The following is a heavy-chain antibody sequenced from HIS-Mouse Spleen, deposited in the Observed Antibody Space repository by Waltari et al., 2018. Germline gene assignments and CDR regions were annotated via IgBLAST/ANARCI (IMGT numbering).Heavy chain of an antibody. D-gene: IGHD6-19*01. V-gene: IGHV3-30*18. J-gene: IGHJ4*02. CDR3: AKASSGWLDY. CDR1: GFTCSRYG. CDR2: ISYDGSNK. Sequence: QVQLVESGGGVVQPGRSLRLACAASGFTCSRYGMHWVRQAPGKGLEWVAVISYDGSNKYYADSVKGRFTISRDNSKNTLYLQMNSLRAEDTAVYYCAKASSGWLDYWGQGTLVTVSS.